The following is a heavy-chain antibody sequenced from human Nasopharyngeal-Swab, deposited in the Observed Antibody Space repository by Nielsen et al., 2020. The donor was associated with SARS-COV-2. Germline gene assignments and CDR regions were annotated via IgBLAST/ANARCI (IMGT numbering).Heavy chain of an antibody. CDR2: ISYDGSNK. V-gene: IGHV3-30-3*01. CDR1: GFTFSSYA. D-gene: IGHD1-1*01. J-gene: IGHJ6*03. CDR3: AHNRIGYYYYMDV. Sequence: TLSLTCAASGFTFSSYAMHWVRQAPGKGLEWVAVISYDGSNKYYADSVKGRFTISRDNSKNTLYLQMNSLRAEDTAVYYCAHNRIGYYYYMDVWGKGTTVTVSS.